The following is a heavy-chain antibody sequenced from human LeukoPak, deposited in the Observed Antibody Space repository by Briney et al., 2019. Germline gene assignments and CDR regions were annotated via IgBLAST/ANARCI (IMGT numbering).Heavy chain of an antibody. CDR2: IYYSGST. J-gene: IGHJ4*02. D-gene: IGHD5-12*01. CDR1: GGSISSSSYY. CDR3: ARRSIVATIFDY. Sequence: SETLSLTCTVSGGSISSSSYYWGWIRQPPGKGLEWIGSIYYSGSTYYNPSLKSRVTISVDTSKNQFSLKLSSVTAADTAVYYCARRSIVATIFDYWGQGTLVTVSS. V-gene: IGHV4-39*07.